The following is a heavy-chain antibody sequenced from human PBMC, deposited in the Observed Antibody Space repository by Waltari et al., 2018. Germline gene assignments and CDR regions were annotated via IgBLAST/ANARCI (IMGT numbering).Heavy chain of an antibody. D-gene: IGHD3-10*01. CDR3: ARAGGYYGSGTGVDP. CDR2: IYTSGST. Sequence: QVQLQESGPGLVKPSQTLSLTCTVSGGSISSGSYYWSWIRQPAGKGLEWIGYIYTSGSTNYNPSLKSRVTISVDTSKNQFSLKLSSVTAADTAVYYCARAGGYYGSGTGVDPWGQGTLVTVSS. V-gene: IGHV4-61*09. CDR1: GGSISSGSYY. J-gene: IGHJ5*02.